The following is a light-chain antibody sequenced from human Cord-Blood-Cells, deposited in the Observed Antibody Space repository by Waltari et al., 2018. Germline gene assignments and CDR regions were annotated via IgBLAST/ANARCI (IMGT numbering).Light chain of an antibody. CDR3: SSYTSRSTLV. Sequence: QSALTQPASVSGSPGQSITISCTGTSSDVGGYNYVCWYQQHPGKAPKRIIYDVSKRSSGVSNRLSGSESGNTASLTISGLHAEDEAAYYCSSYTSRSTLVFGGGTKLTVL. J-gene: IGLJ3*02. CDR1: SSDVGGYNY. V-gene: IGLV2-14*01. CDR2: DVS.